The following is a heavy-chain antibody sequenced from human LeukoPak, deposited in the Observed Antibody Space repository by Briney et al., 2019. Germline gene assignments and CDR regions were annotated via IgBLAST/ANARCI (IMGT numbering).Heavy chain of an antibody. V-gene: IGHV4-59*12. CDR2: IYYSGST. CDR3: ARTDSSGWVPEYYFDY. D-gene: IGHD6-19*01. Sequence: SETLSLTCTVSGGSISGYYWSWIRQPPGKGLAWIGYIYYSGSTNYNPSLKSRVTISVDTSKNQFSLKLSSVTAADTAVYYCARTDSSGWVPEYYFDYWGQGTLVTVSS. J-gene: IGHJ4*02. CDR1: GGSISGYY.